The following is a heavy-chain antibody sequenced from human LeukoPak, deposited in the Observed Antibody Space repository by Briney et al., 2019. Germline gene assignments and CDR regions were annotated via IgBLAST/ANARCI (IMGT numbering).Heavy chain of an antibody. Sequence: ASVKVSCKASGGIFSNYAISWVRQAPGQGLEWMGGIIPIFGTANYAEKFRGRVTITADGTTSTAYMELSRLKSEDTAVYYCARDSSEFRSLIPHWGQGTLVTVSS. CDR3: ARDSSEFRSLIPH. D-gene: IGHD2-21*01. CDR2: IIPIFGTA. J-gene: IGHJ1*01. CDR1: GGIFSNYA. V-gene: IGHV1-69*01.